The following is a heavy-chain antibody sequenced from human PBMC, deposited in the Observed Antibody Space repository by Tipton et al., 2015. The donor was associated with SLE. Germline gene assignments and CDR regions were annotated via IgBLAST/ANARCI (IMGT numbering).Heavy chain of an antibody. CDR2: ITHSGST. J-gene: IGHJ4*02. CDR1: GGSFRNYY. Sequence: TLSLTCTVHGGSFRNYYWSWIRQPPGKGLEWIGEITHSGSTSYNPSLKSRVIISIDTSKNEFSLKVRSVTAADTAVYYCARHSPYPSSVWGQGTLVTVSS. CDR3: ARHSPYPSSV. D-gene: IGHD2-2*02. V-gene: IGHV4-34*01.